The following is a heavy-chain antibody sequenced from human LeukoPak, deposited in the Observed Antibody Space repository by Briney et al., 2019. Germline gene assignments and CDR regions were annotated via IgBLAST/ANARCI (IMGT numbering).Heavy chain of an antibody. CDR1: GFTFSSYS. Sequence: PGGSLRLSCAASGFTFSSYSMNWVRQAPGKGLEWVANIMEDGSVKNYVDSVKGRFTISRDNLKNSLYLYMSSLRVDDTAVYYCARDKVGGSNDFWGQGTLVTVSS. D-gene: IGHD2-15*01. CDR2: IMEDGSVK. J-gene: IGHJ4*02. CDR3: ARDKVGGSNDF. V-gene: IGHV3-7*01.